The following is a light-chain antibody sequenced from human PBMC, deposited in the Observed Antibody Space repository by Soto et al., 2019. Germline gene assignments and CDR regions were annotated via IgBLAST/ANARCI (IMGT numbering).Light chain of an antibody. V-gene: IGKV1-8*01. CDR2: AAS. CDR1: QGISIY. J-gene: IGKJ5*01. Sequence: AIRMTQSPSSFSASTGDSVTTTCRASQGISIYLDWYQQQPGKAPNLLIYAASTLQSGVPSRFSGSGSGTDFTLTISCLQSEDFATYYCQQYYSYPFTFGQGTRLE. CDR3: QQYYSYPFT.